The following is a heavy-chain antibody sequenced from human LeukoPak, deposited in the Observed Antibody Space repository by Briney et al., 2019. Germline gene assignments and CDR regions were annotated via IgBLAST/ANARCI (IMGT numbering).Heavy chain of an antibody. CDR3: ARPAARRPSTGYYYYMDV. V-gene: IGHV4-34*01. CDR1: GGSFSGYY. Sequence: PSETLSLTCAVYGGSFSGYYWSWIRQPPGKGLEWIGEINHSGSTNYNPSLKSRVTISVDTSKNQFSLKLSSVTAADTAVYYCARPAARRPSTGYYYYMDVWGKGTTVTVSS. CDR2: INHSGST. D-gene: IGHD6-6*01. J-gene: IGHJ6*03.